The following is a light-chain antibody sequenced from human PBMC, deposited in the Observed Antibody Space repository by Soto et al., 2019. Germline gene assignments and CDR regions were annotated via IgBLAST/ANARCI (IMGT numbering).Light chain of an antibody. CDR2: DDT. V-gene: IGLV3-21*02. CDR3: QVWDIITYHVV. CDR1: NIDTKS. J-gene: IGLJ2*01. Sequence: SYELTQPPSVSVAPGQTAKITCAGDNIDTKSMHWYQQRPGQAPVLVVQDDTDRAAGIPQRFSGSKSGGTANLTISRVEAGDEADYHCQVWDIITYHVVFGGGTKVTVL.